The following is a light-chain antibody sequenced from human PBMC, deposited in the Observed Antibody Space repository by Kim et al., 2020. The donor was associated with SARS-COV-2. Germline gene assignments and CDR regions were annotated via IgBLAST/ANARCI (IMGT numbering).Light chain of an antibody. CDR2: DAY. J-gene: IGKJ2*01. V-gene: IGKV3-11*01. Sequence: LSVSPRERATLSCRARQSVNNYLAGYQQKPGQAPRLLIYDAYNRATGIPARCSGSGSGTDFTLTISSLEPEDFAVYYCQQRLNWYTFGQGTKLEI. CDR1: QSVNNY. CDR3: QQRLNWYT.